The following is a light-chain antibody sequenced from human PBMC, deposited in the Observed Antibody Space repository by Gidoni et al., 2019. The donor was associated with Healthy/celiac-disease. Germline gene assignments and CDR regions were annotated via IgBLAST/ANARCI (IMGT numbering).Light chain of an antibody. CDR2: SNN. V-gene: IGLV1-44*01. J-gene: IGLJ1*01. Sequence: QSVLPQPPSASGTPGQRVTISCSGSSSNIGSNTVNWYQQLPGTAPKLLIYSNNQRPSGGPDRFSGSKSGTSASLAISGLQSEDEADYYCAAWDDSLNGLYVFGTGTKVTVL. CDR1: SSNIGSNT. CDR3: AAWDDSLNGLYV.